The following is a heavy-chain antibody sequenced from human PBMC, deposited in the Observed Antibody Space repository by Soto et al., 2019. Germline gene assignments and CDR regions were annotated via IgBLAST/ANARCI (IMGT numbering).Heavy chain of an antibody. J-gene: IGHJ4*02. Sequence: GGSLRLSCVASGFSVSSNYMGWVRQAPGKGPEWVSGIYSGDATFYADSVKGRFTISKDNSMNTLYLQMDSLRVEDTAVYYCARPTSSGFIYFWGQGTLVTVSS. D-gene: IGHD3-22*01. CDR1: GFSVSSNY. V-gene: IGHV3-53*01. CDR2: IYSGDAT. CDR3: ARPTSSGFIYF.